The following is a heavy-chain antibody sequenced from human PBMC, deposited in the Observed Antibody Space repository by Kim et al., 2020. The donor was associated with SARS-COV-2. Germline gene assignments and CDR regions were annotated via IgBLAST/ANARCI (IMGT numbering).Heavy chain of an antibody. Sequence: ASVKVSCKASGYTFTNYAMNWVRQAPGQGLEWMGWINTVTGKPTYAQLFTGRFVFSLDTSVSTAYLRISSLKADDTAIYFFARTSDFYAMVVWGKGTPVT. CDR2: INTVTGKP. CDR3: ARTSDFYAMVV. CDR1: GYTFTNYA. J-gene: IGHJ6*03. V-gene: IGHV7-4-1*02.